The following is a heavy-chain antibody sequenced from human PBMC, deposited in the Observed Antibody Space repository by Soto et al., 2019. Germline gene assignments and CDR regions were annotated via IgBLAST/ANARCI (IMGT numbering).Heavy chain of an antibody. J-gene: IGHJ5*02. Sequence: GESLKISCAASGFTFSNYRMNWVRQAPGKGLEWVSSIGSTGTYIYYADSVKGRFTISRDNAQYSLYLEMNSLRAEDTAVYYCSRDTSTATFDPWGQGTLVTVSS. CDR1: GFTFSNYR. CDR3: SRDTSTATFDP. V-gene: IGHV3-21*01. CDR2: IGSTGTYI. D-gene: IGHD1-26*01.